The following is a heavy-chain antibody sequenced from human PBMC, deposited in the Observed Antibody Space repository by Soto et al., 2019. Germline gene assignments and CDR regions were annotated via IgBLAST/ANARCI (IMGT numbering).Heavy chain of an antibody. Sequence: ASVKISCKASGYTFTSYGISWVRQAPGQGLEWMGWISAYNGNTNYAQKLQGRVTMTTDTSTSTAYMELRSLRSDDTAVYYCAREMKGYCSGGSCSTGYWFDPWGQGTLVTVSS. J-gene: IGHJ5*02. CDR1: GYTFTSYG. CDR2: ISAYNGNT. CDR3: AREMKGYCSGGSCSTGYWFDP. V-gene: IGHV1-18*04. D-gene: IGHD2-15*01.